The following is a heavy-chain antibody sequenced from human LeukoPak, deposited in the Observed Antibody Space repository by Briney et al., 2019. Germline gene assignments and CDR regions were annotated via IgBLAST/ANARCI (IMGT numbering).Heavy chain of an antibody. V-gene: IGHV3-23*01. J-gene: IGHJ4*02. CDR2: ISGSGGST. CDR3: ATTSGYSYGNGNYFDY. Sequence: GGSLRLSCAASGFTFSSYAMSWVRQAPGKGLEWVSAISGSGGSTHYADSVKGRFTISRDNSKNTLYLQMNSLRAEDTAVYYCATTSGYSYGNGNYFDYWGQGTLVTVSS. D-gene: IGHD5-18*01. CDR1: GFTFSSYA.